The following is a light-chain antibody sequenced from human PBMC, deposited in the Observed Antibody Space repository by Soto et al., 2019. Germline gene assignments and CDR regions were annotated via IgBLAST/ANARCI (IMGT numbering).Light chain of an antibody. CDR3: SSYTSSNTLV. Sequence: QSALTQPASVSGSLGQSITISCTGTSSDVGGYNYVSWYQQHPGKAPKLIIYEVSNRPSGVSNPFSGSKSGNTASLTISGLQAEDEADYYCSSYTSSNTLVFGGGTKLTVL. CDR2: EVS. V-gene: IGLV2-14*01. CDR1: SSDVGGYNY. J-gene: IGLJ2*01.